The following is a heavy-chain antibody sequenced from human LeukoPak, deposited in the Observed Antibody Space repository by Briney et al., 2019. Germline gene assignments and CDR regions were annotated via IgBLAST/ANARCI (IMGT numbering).Heavy chain of an antibody. CDR2: IYYSGST. CDR3: ARDGESGYSGYLDFGFDY. CDR1: GGSISSYY. D-gene: IGHD5-12*01. J-gene: IGHJ4*02. V-gene: IGHV4-59*01. Sequence: SETLSLTCTVSGGSISSYYWSWIRQPPGKGLEWIGHIYYSGSTNYNPSLKSRVTISVDTSKNQFSLKLSSVTAADTAVYYCARDGESGYSGYLDFGFDYWGQGILVTVSS.